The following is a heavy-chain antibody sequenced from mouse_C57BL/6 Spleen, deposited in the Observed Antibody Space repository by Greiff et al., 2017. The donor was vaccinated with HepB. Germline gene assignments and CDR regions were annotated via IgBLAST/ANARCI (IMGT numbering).Heavy chain of an antibody. CDR1: GYTFTDYN. CDR3: ARGSYYGYQTYAMDY. Sequence: DVQLQESGPELVKPGASVKMSCKASGYTFTDYNMHWVKQSHGKSLEWIGYINPNNGGTSYNQKFKGKATLTVNKSSSTAYMELRSLTSEDSAVYYCARGSYYGYQTYAMDYWGQGTSVTVSS. J-gene: IGHJ4*01. D-gene: IGHD2-2*01. V-gene: IGHV1-22*01. CDR2: INPNNGGT.